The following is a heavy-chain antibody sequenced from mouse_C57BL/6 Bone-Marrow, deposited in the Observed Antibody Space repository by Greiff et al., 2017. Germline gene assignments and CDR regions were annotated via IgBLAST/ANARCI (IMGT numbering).Heavy chain of an antibody. J-gene: IGHJ2*01. CDR3: ARRGKLGRLT. CDR1: GYTFTNYW. Sequence: QVQLQQSGAELVRPGTSVKMSCKASGYTFTNYWIGWAKQRPGHGLEWIGDIYPGGGYTNYNEKFKGKATLTADKSSSTAYMQFSSLTSEDSAIYYCARRGKLGRLTRGQGTTLTVSS. D-gene: IGHD4-1*01. CDR2: IYPGGGYT. V-gene: IGHV1-63*01.